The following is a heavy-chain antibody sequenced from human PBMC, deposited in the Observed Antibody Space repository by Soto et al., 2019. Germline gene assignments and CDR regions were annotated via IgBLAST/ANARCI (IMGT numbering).Heavy chain of an antibody. CDR3: ARGHSLYSSRCFDY. V-gene: IGHV3-33*01. Sequence: VGSLRLSCAASGFTFSSYGMHWVRQAPGKGLEWVAVIWYDGSNKYYADSVKGRFTISRDNSKNTLYLQMNSLRAEDTAVYYCARGHSLYSSRCFDYWRQGTLVTVSS. CDR1: GFTFSSYG. CDR2: IWYDGSNK. J-gene: IGHJ4*02. D-gene: IGHD6-13*01.